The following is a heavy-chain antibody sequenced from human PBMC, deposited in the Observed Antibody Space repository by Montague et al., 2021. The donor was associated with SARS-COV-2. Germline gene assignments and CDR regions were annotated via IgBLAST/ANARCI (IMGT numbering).Heavy chain of an antibody. CDR2: IKQDGSEK. J-gene: IGHJ6*02. Sequence: SLRLSCAASGFTFSSYWMSWVRQAPGKGLEWVANIKQDGSEKYYXDSXKGRFTISRDNAKNSLYLQMNSLRAEDTAVYYCARVNVFIAAAGARIGYYYYYVMDVWGQGTTVTVSS. CDR1: GFTFSSYW. D-gene: IGHD6-13*01. CDR3: ARVNVFIAAAGARIGYYYYYVMDV. V-gene: IGHV3-7*01.